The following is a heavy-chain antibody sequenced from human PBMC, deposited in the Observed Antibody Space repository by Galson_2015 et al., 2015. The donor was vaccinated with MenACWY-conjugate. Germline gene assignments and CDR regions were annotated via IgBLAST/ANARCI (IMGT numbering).Heavy chain of an antibody. CDR2: INPGGSST. J-gene: IGHJ4*02. D-gene: IGHD1-26*01. Sequence: SLRLSCAASGFIFNTYWMHCVRHAPGKGLVWVSRINPGGSSTTYADSVKDRFTISRDNAKNTLYLQMNSLRPEDTAVFYCAKTRGASFYFDSWGQGTLVTVSS. CDR1: GFIFNTYW. V-gene: IGHV3-74*01. CDR3: AKTRGASFYFDS.